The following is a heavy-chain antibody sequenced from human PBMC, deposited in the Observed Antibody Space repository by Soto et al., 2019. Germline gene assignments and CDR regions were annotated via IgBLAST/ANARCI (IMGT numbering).Heavy chain of an antibody. Sequence: EVQLVESGGGLVQPGGSLRLSCATSGFILSDCAMNWVRQAPGKGLEWVSYISSSSSVIDYADSVKGRFTVSRDNARNSLYLQMNSLRGEETAVYYCARELSWGSNWYYYMHVWGKGTTVTVSS. CDR1: GFILSDCA. D-gene: IGHD7-27*01. CDR3: ARELSWGSNWYYYMHV. V-gene: IGHV3-48*01. CDR2: ISSSSSVI. J-gene: IGHJ6*03.